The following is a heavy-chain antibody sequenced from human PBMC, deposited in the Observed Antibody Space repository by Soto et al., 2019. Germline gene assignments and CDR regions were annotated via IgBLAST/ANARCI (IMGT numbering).Heavy chain of an antibody. D-gene: IGHD1-20*01. CDR3: ARGLKLITGTYLDY. V-gene: IGHV4-34*01. J-gene: IGHJ4*02. CDR2: INDSGST. Sequence: TSETLSLTCAVYGGSFSGYYWTWIRQPPGKGLEWIGEINDSGSTNYKPSLTSRVTMSVDTSENQVSLKMNSVTAADTAVYYCARGLKLITGTYLDYWGQGTLVTVSS. CDR1: GGSFSGYY.